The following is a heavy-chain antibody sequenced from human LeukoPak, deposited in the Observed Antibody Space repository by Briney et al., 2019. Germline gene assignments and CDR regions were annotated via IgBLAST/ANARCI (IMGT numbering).Heavy chain of an antibody. CDR3: ARHLYSNYAVAPFDP. D-gene: IGHD4-11*01. V-gene: IGHV5-51*01. CDR1: GYSFTSYW. Sequence: GESLKISCKGSGYSFTSYWIGWVRQMPGKGLEWMGIIYPGDSDTRYSPSFQGQVTISADKSISTAYLQWSSLKASDTAMHYCARHLYSNYAVAPFDPWGQGTLVTVSS. J-gene: IGHJ5*02. CDR2: IYPGDSDT.